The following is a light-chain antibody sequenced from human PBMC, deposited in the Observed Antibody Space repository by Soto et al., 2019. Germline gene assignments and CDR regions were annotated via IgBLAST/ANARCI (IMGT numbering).Light chain of an antibody. CDR1: SSDGGGYNY. CDR2: QVT. V-gene: IGLV2-8*01. CDR3: SSYAGSSNV. Sequence: QSVLTQPPSASGSPGESVAICCTGTSSDGGGYNYVSWYQQHPGKAPKLMIYQVTKRPSRVPDRFSGSKSGNTASLTVSALQAEDEADYYCSSYAGSSNVFGPGTKVTVL. J-gene: IGLJ1*01.